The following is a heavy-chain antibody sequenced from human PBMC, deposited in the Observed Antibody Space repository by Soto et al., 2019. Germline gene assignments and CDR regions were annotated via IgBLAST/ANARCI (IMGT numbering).Heavy chain of an antibody. D-gene: IGHD6-13*01. J-gene: IGHJ3*02. CDR3: AREEQQLVLYDAFDI. CDR1: GFTFSSYG. V-gene: IGHV3-33*01. Sequence: GGSLRLSCAASGFTFSSYGMHWVRQAPGKGLEWVAVIWYDGSNKYYADSVKGRFTISRDNSKNTLYLQMNSLRAEDTAVYYCAREEQQLVLYDAFDIWGQGTMVTVSS. CDR2: IWYDGSNK.